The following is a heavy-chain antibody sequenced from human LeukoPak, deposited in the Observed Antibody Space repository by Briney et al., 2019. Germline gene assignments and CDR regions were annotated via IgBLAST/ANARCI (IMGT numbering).Heavy chain of an antibody. V-gene: IGHV4-39*07. CDR2: IYYSGST. Sequence: SETLSLTCTVSGGSISSSSYYWGWIRQPPGKGLEWIGSIYYSGSTYYNPSLKSRVSISVDTSKNQFSLKLSSVTAADTAVYYCARDYGGNSGWFDPWGQGTLATVSS. D-gene: IGHD4-23*01. J-gene: IGHJ5*02. CDR1: GGSISSSSYY. CDR3: ARDYGGNSGWFDP.